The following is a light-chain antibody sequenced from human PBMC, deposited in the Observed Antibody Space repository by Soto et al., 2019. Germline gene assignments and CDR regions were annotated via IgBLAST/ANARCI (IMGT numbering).Light chain of an antibody. CDR2: GAT. CDR3: QQYNDWWT. CDR1: QSVRSN. J-gene: IGKJ1*01. Sequence: EKVMTQSPVTLSVSPGERATLSCRASQSVRSNLAWYQQKPGQAPRLIIYGATTRATGIPARFSGSGSGTEFTLTISSLQSEDFAVYYCQQYNDWWTFGQGTKVEIK. V-gene: IGKV3-15*01.